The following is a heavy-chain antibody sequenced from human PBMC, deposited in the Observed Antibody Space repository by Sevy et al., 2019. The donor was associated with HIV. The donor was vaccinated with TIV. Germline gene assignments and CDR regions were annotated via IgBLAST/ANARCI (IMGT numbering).Heavy chain of an antibody. J-gene: IGHJ6*02. CDR2: ISGSGGST. V-gene: IGHV3-23*01. Sequence: WGSLRLSCAASGFTFSSYAMSWVRQAPGKGLEWVSAISGSGGSTYYADSVKGQFTISRDNSKNTLYLQMNSLRAEATAVYYCAKDREYSYGPAAVYGMDVWGQGTTVTVSS. CDR3: AKDREYSYGPAAVYGMDV. CDR1: GFTFSSYA. D-gene: IGHD5-18*01.